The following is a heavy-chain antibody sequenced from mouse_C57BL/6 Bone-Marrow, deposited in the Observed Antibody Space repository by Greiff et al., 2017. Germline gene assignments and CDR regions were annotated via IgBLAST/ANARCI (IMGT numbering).Heavy chain of an antibody. CDR3: AREAWLRRRDYAMDY. Sequence: QVQLQQSGAELVMPGASVKLSCKASGYTFTSYWMHWVKQRPGQGLEWIGEIDPSDSSTNYNQKFKGKSTLTVDKSSSTAYMQLSSLTSEDSAVYYCAREAWLRRRDYAMDYWGQGTSVTVSS. D-gene: IGHD2-2*01. V-gene: IGHV1-69*01. CDR2: IDPSDSST. J-gene: IGHJ4*01. CDR1: GYTFTSYW.